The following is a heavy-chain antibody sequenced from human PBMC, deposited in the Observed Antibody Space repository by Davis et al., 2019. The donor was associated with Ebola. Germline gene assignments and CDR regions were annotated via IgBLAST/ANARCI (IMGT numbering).Heavy chain of an antibody. CDR3: AKDTSNIWFDI. J-gene: IGHJ3*02. Sequence: GGSLRLSCAASGFTLSNYAMHWVRQAPGKGLEWVAVISYDGSDEYYADSVKGRFTISRDNSKNTLYLQMNGLRVEDTAIYYCAKDTSNIWFDIWGQGTMVTVSS. CDR1: GFTLSNYA. V-gene: IGHV3-30-3*01. D-gene: IGHD1-26*01. CDR2: ISYDGSDE.